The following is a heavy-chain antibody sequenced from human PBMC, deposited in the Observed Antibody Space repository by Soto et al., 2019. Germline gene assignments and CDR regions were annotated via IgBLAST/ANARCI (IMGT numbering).Heavy chain of an antibody. D-gene: IGHD5-12*01. V-gene: IGHV3-23*01. CDR1: GFTFSSYA. Sequence: EVQLLESGGGLVQPGGSLRLSCAASGFTFSSYAMSWVRQAPGKGLEWVSGISGSGGRTYYADSVKGRFTISRDNSKNTLYMQMNSLRAEDTAVYDCAKVYGSNSGYDYGWFDPWGQGTLVTVSS. J-gene: IGHJ5*02. CDR2: ISGSGGRT. CDR3: AKVYGSNSGYDYGWFDP.